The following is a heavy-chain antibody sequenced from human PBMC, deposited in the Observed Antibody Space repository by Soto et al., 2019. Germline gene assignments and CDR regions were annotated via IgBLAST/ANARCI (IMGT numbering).Heavy chain of an antibody. CDR1: GXTFSSYS. CDR3: AKDRSQWLVPRAPFDY. D-gene: IGHD6-19*01. J-gene: IGHJ4*02. Sequence: GSLRLSCAASGXTFSSYSMSWVRQAPGKGLELVSAISGSGGSTYYADYVKGRFTISRENSKNTLYLQMNSLRAEDTAVYYCAKDRSQWLVPRAPFDYWGQGTLGTVSS. CDR2: ISGSGGST. V-gene: IGHV3-23*01.